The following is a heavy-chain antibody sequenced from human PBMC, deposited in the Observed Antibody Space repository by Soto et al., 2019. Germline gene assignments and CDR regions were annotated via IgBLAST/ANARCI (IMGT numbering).Heavy chain of an antibody. Sequence: QVQLVESGGGVVQPGRSLRLSCAASGFTFSSYGMHWVRQAPGKGLEWVAVISYDGSNKYYADSVKGRFTISRDNSKNTLYQQMNSLRAEDTAVYYCAKPRIAVADHFDYWGQGTLVTVSS. CDR1: GFTFSSYG. D-gene: IGHD6-19*01. CDR3: AKPRIAVADHFDY. CDR2: ISYDGSNK. V-gene: IGHV3-30*18. J-gene: IGHJ4*02.